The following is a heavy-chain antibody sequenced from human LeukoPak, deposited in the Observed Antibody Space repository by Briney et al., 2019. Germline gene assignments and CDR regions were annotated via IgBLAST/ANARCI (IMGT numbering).Heavy chain of an antibody. CDR3: ASPRDVVVVVAATAGYFDL. Sequence: SETLSLTCTVSGYSISNGYYWSWIRQPPGKGLEWIGSLYHSGSTFYNPSLKNRVSISVDTSKNQFSLKLSSVTAADTAVYYCASPRDVVVVVAATAGYFDLWGRGTLVTVSS. CDR1: GYSISNGYY. V-gene: IGHV4-38-2*02. CDR2: LYHSGST. D-gene: IGHD2-15*01. J-gene: IGHJ2*01.